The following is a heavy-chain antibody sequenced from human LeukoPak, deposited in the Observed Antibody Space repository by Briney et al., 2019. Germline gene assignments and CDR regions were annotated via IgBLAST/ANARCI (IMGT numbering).Heavy chain of an antibody. J-gene: IGHJ3*02. CDR1: GFTFSTYW. V-gene: IGHV3-7*01. CDR3: ARDRPDYNRAGDAFDI. Sequence: GGSLRLSCAASGFTFSTYWMSWVRQAPGKGLEWVSNIKHDGSAKYYVDSVKGRFTISRDNAKNSLYLQMNSLRAEDTAVYYCARDRPDYNRAGDAFDIWGQGTMVTVSS. CDR2: IKHDGSAK. D-gene: IGHD4-11*01.